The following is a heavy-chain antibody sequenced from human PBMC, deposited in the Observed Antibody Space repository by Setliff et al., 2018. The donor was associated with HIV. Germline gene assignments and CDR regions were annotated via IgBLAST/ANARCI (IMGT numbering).Heavy chain of an antibody. CDR2: INPSGGST. D-gene: IGHD4-4*01. CDR3: ARDVDYTDAFDI. Sequence: GASVKVSCKASGYTFTSYYMHWVRQAPGQGLEWMGIINPSGGSTSYAQKFQGRVTMTRDKSTSTVYMELRSLRSDDTAVYYCARDVDYTDAFDIWGQGTMVTVSS. CDR1: GYTFTSYY. V-gene: IGHV1-46*01. J-gene: IGHJ3*02.